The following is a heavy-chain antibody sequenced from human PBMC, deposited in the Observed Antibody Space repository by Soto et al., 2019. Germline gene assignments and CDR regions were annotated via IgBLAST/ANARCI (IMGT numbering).Heavy chain of an antibody. D-gene: IGHD3-10*01. V-gene: IGHV3-23*01. CDR1: GFTFSSYA. J-gene: IGHJ4*02. CDR2: ISGSGGST. CDR3: AKEAYYYGSGSYYNALDY. Sequence: GGSLRLSCAASGFTFSSYAMSWVRQAPGKGLEWVSAISGSGGSTYYADSVKGRFTISRDNSKNTLYLQMNSLRAEDTAVYYCAKEAYYYGSGSYYNALDYWGQGTLVTVSS.